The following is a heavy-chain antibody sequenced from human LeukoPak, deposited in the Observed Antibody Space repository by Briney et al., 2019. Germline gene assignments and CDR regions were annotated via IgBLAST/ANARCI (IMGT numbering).Heavy chain of an antibody. CDR2: IYYSGST. CDR1: GGSISSYY. Sequence: SETLSLTCTVSGGSISSYYWSWIRQPPGRGLEWIGYIYYSGSTNYNPSLNSRVTISVDTSKNQSSLKLGSVTAADTAVYYCARVRTVVTGPFDPWGQGTLVTVSS. CDR3: ARVRTVVTGPFDP. V-gene: IGHV4-59*01. D-gene: IGHD4-23*01. J-gene: IGHJ5*02.